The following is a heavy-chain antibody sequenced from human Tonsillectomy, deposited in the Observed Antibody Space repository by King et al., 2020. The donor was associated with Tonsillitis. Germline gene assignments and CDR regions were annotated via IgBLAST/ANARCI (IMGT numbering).Heavy chain of an antibody. CDR3: TRRGGRNMGFDP. J-gene: IGHJ5*02. Sequence: LQLQESGPGLVKPSETLSLTCTVSGGSISTGTYFWGWIRQPPGKGLESIGSIYYSGNTYYNPSLKSRVTISVDTSKNQFSLRLSSVTAADTAVYYCTRRGGRNMGFDPWGQGTLVTVSS. V-gene: IGHV4-39*01. CDR2: IYYSGNT. D-gene: IGHD1-14*01. CDR1: GGSISTGTYF.